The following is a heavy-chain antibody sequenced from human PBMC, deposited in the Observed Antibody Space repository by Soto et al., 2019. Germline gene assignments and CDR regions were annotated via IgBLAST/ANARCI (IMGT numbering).Heavy chain of an antibody. V-gene: IGHV1-69*06. D-gene: IGHD1-26*01. CDR1: GGTFSSYA. CDR2: IIPIFGTA. CDR3: ARGRSGSYQGSPDAFDI. J-gene: IGHJ3*02. Sequence: QVQLVQSGAEVKKPGSSVKVSCKASGGTFSSYAISWVRQAPGQGLEWMGGIIPIFGTANYAQKFQGRVTITADKSTSTAYMELSSLRSEDTAVYYCARGRSGSYQGSPDAFDIWGQGTMVTVSS.